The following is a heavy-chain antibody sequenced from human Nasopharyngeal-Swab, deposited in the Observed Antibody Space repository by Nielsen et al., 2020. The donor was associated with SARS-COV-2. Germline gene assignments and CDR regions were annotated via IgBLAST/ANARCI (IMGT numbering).Heavy chain of an antibody. Sequence: GSLRLSCTVSGGSISSSSYYWGWIRQPPGKGLEWIGSIYYSGSTYYNPSLKSRVTISVDTSKNQFSLKLSSVTAADTAVYYCARRAWFGELDDYWGQGTLVTVSS. J-gene: IGHJ4*02. CDR3: ARRAWFGELDDY. CDR1: GGSISSSSYY. V-gene: IGHV4-39*07. CDR2: IYYSGST. D-gene: IGHD3-10*01.